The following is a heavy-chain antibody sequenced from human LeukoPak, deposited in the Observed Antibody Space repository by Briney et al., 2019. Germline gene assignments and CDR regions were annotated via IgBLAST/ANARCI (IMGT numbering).Heavy chain of an antibody. V-gene: IGHV4-34*01. CDR3: ARGSGGYYYDSSGYETFDI. J-gene: IGHJ3*02. CDR2: INHSGSP. D-gene: IGHD3-22*01. Sequence: SETLSLTCAVYGDSFSDYYRSWLRQPPGKGVVWLGEINHSGSPNYNASLKSRVNISVGKSKNQFSLKLSSVTAADTAVYYCARGSGGYYYDSSGYETFDIWGQETMVTVSS. CDR1: GDSFSDYY.